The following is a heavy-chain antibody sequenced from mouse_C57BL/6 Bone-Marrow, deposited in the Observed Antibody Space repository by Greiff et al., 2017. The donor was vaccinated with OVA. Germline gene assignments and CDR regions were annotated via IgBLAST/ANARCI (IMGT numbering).Heavy chain of an antibody. CDR3: ARSPFTTVAPLDVDV. J-gene: IGHJ1*03. D-gene: IGHD1-1*01. CDR1: GYAFSSYW. V-gene: IGHV1-80*01. Sequence: QVQLKQSGAELVKPGASVKISCKASGYAFSSYWMNWVKQRPGKGLEWIGQIYPGDGDTNYNGKFKGKATLTADKSSSTAYMQLSSLTSEDSAVYFCARSPFTTVAPLDVDVWGTGTTVTVSS. CDR2: IYPGDGDT.